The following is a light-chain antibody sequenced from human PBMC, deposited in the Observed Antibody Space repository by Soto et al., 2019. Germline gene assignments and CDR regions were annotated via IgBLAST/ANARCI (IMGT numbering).Light chain of an antibody. Sequence: EIVMSQSPATLSVSPGQRATLSCSASQSVSSNLAWYQQRPGQAPRLLIYGASTRATGIPARFSGSGSGTDFTLTISRLEPEDFAVYYCQQYGSSGTFGQGTKVDIK. V-gene: IGKV3-15*01. CDR3: QQYGSSGT. CDR2: GAS. CDR1: QSVSSN. J-gene: IGKJ1*01.